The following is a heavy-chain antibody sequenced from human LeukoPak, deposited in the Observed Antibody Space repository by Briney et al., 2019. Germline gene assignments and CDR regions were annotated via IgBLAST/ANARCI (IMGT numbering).Heavy chain of an antibody. CDR1: GSTFSSYW. J-gene: IGHJ2*01. D-gene: IGHD3-10*01. CDR3: ARDLSYYGSGSYWYFDL. CDR2: ISSSSSYI. Sequence: GGSLRLSCAASGSTFSSYWMHWVRQAPGKGLEWVSSISSSSSYIYYADSVKGRFTISRDNAKNSLYLQMNSLRAEDTAVYYCARDLSYYGSGSYWYFDLWGRGTLVTVSS. V-gene: IGHV3-21*01.